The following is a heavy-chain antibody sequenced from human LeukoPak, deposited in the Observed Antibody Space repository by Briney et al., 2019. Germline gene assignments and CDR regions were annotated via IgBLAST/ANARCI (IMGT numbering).Heavy chain of an antibody. CDR2: IYYSGST. CDR3: ARAMPRGYYYGMDV. J-gene: IGHJ6*02. V-gene: IGHV4-59*01. Sequence: SETLSLTCTVSGGSISSYYWSWIRQPPGKGLEWIGYIYYSGSTNYNPSLKSRVTISVDTSKNQFSLKLSSVTAADTAVYYCARAMPRGYYYGMDVWGQGTTVTVSS. CDR1: GGSISSYY. D-gene: IGHD2-2*01.